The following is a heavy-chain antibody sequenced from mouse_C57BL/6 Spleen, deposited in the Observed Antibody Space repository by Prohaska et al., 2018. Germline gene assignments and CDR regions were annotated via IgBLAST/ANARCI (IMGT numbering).Heavy chain of an antibody. Sequence: SCTASGYTFPDYYINWVKQRPGQGLEWIGKIGPGSGSTYYNEKFKGKATLTADKSCSTAYMQLSSLTSEDSAVYFCARDGYDYFDYCGQGTTLAVSS. D-gene: IGHD2-2*01. CDR2: IGPGSGST. CDR3: ARDGYDYFDY. V-gene: IGHV1-77*01. CDR1: GYTFPDYY. J-gene: IGHJ2*01.